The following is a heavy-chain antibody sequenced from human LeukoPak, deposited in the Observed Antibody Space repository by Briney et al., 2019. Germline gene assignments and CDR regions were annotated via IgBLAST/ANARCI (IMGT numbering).Heavy chain of an antibody. J-gene: IGHJ6*03. CDR3: ASIAVGGTFYYYYMDV. V-gene: IGHV3-21*01. Sequence: GGSLRLSCAASGFTFSSYSMNWVRQSPGKGLEWVSSISSSSSYIYYADSVKGRFTIYRDNAKNSLYLQMNSVRDEDMDVYYCASIAVGGTFYYYYMDVWGQGTTVTVSS. CDR2: ISSSSSYI. CDR1: GFTFSSYS. D-gene: IGHD6-19*01.